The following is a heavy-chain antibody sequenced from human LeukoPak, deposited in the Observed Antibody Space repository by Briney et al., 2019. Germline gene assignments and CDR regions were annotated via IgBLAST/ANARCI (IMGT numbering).Heavy chain of an antibody. Sequence: PSETLSLTCTVSGGSISSDGVYWGWVRQPPGKGLEWIGSIFHSGGTYYNPSLKSRVIIPVDTSKNQFSLKLSSVTAADTAVYYCARDHWMYYYGSGSYYLYGMDVRGQGTTVTVSS. CDR3: ARDHWMYYYGSGSYYLYGMDV. V-gene: IGHV4-39*07. D-gene: IGHD3-10*01. CDR2: IFHSGGT. CDR1: GGSISSDGVY. J-gene: IGHJ6*02.